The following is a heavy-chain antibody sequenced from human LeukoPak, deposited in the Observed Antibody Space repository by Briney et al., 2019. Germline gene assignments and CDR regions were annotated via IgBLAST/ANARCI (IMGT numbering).Heavy chain of an antibody. CDR3: ARAYYHDSSDYYFPLDY. D-gene: IGHD3-22*01. CDR2: INPSGGST. J-gene: IGHJ4*02. CDR1: GYTFTIYY. V-gene: IGHV1-46*01. Sequence: ASVTVSCKASGYTFTIYYMHWVRQAPGQGLEWMGIINPSGGSTTYAQKFQGRVTITRDTSTSTVYMELSSLRSEDTAVYYCARAYYHDSSDYYFPLDYWGQGTLVTVSS.